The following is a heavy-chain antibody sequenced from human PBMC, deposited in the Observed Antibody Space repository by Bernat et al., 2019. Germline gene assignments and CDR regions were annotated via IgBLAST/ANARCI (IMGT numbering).Heavy chain of an antibody. D-gene: IGHD1-26*01. J-gene: IGHJ4*02. CDR3: TTGATA. CDR1: EFSFSNAW. Sequence: EVQLVESGGGLVKPGRSLKLSCAASEFSFSNAWMSWVRQAPGKGLEWVARIKSKTDGGTIEYAAPVKGRFTVSRDDSEKTLYLQMNGLKTEDTAVYYCTTGATAWGQGTLVTVSS. CDR2: IKSKTDGGTI. V-gene: IGHV3-15*01.